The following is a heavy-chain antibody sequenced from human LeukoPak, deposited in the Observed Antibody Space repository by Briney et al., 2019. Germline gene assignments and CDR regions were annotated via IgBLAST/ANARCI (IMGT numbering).Heavy chain of an antibody. CDR2: LTWNDDK. CDR1: GFSLSTSGAG. Sequence: SGPTQVKPTQPLTLTCTFSGFSLSTSGAGVGWIRQPPGKTLAWHALLTWNDDKRSSPSPKRRLTITKHAVKKQVVLAMTKMDPVYTATYYCAHPIKGAFDPWGQGTLVTVSP. D-gene: IGHD1-26*01. CDR3: AHPIKGAFDP. V-gene: IGHV2-5*01. J-gene: IGHJ5*02.